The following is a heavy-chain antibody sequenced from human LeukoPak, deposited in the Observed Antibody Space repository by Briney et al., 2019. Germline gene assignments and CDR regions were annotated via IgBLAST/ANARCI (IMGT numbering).Heavy chain of an antibody. CDR3: ARVTREMATIYYYYYMDV. CDR1: GFTFSRYS. D-gene: IGHD5-24*01. V-gene: IGHV3-21*01. Sequence: GGSLRLSCAASGFTFSRYSMNWVRQAPGKGLEWVSSISGSSIYKYYADSVKGRFTISRDNAKNSLYLQMNSLRAEDTAVYYCARVTREMATIYYYYYMDVWGKGTTVTVSS. J-gene: IGHJ6*03. CDR2: ISGSSIYK.